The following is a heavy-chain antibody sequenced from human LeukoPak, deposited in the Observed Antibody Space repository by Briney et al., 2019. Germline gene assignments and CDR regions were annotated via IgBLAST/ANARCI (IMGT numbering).Heavy chain of an antibody. CDR2: LNPNSGNT. Sequence: ASVKVSCKASGYTFTSNDINWVRQATGQGLEWMGWLNPNSGNTGYAQKFQGRVTITRNTSISTAYMELSSLRSEDTAVYYCARGREYSYGYDYWGQGTLVTVSS. CDR3: ARGREYSYGYDY. D-gene: IGHD5-18*01. V-gene: IGHV1-8*01. CDR1: GYTFTSND. J-gene: IGHJ4*02.